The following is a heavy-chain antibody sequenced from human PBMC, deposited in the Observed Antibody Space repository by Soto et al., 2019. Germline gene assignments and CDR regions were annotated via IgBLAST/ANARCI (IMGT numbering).Heavy chain of an antibody. CDR1: GGSISSSNW. D-gene: IGHD2-8*01. Sequence: QVQLQESGPGLVKPSGTLSLTCAVSGGSISSSNWWSWVRQPPGKGLEWIGKIYHSGSTNYNPSLKSRVTISVDKSKNQFSLKLSSVTAADTAVYYCAREGGCTNGVCYNWFDPWGQGTLVTVSS. CDR3: AREGGCTNGVCYNWFDP. CDR2: IYHSGST. J-gene: IGHJ5*02. V-gene: IGHV4-4*02.